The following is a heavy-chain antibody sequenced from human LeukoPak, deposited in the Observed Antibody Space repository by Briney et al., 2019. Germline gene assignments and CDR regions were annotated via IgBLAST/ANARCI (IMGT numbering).Heavy chain of an antibody. CDR1: GGSISSHN. J-gene: IGHJ4*02. D-gene: IGHD3-22*01. V-gene: IGHV4-59*11. Sequence: SETLSLTCTVSGGSISSHNWNWIRRPPGKGLEWIGDIYSSGSPNYNPSLKSRVAISVDTSKNQFSLKLSSVTAADTAVYYCARVDSSGYYTFFDYWGQGTLVTVSS. CDR3: ARVDSSGYYTFFDY. CDR2: IYSSGSP.